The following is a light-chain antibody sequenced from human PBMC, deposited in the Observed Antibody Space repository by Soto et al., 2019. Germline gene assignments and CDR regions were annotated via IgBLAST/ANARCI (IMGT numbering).Light chain of an antibody. V-gene: IGLV1-44*01. CDR3: SSYRGSSTPFV. CDR2: GNS. Sequence: QSVLTQPPSASGAPGQRVTLSCVGGSSNVGFNAVNWYQQIPGAAPKLLMHGNSQRPSGVPDRFSGSKSGTSASLAIIGLRTEDEAHYYCSSYRGSSTPFVFGSGTKVTVL. CDR1: SSNVGFNA. J-gene: IGLJ1*01.